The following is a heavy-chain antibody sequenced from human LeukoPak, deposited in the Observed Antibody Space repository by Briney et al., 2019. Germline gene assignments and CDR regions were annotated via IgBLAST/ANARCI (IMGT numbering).Heavy chain of an antibody. V-gene: IGHV1-8*01. CDR3: ATLTYYYDSSGYYASWYFDL. Sequence: ASVKVSCKASGYTFTSYDINWVRQATGQGLEWMGWMNPNSGNTGYAQKFQGRVTMTEDTSTDTAYMELSSLRSEDTAVYYCATLTYYYDSSGYYASWYFDLWGRGTLVTVSS. CDR1: GYTFTSYD. D-gene: IGHD3-22*01. J-gene: IGHJ2*01. CDR2: MNPNSGNT.